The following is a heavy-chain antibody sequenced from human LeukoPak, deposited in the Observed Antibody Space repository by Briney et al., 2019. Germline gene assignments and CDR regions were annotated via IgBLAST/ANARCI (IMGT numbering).Heavy chain of an antibody. Sequence: GASVKVSCKASGYTFTGYYMHWVRQAPGQGLEWMGWINPNSGGTNYAQKFQGRVTMTRDTSISTAYMELSRLRSDDTAVYYCATAFSSGSYPPFDYWGQGTLVTVSS. D-gene: IGHD1-26*01. V-gene: IGHV1-2*02. CDR1: GYTFTGYY. CDR3: ATAFSSGSYPPFDY. CDR2: INPNSGGT. J-gene: IGHJ4*02.